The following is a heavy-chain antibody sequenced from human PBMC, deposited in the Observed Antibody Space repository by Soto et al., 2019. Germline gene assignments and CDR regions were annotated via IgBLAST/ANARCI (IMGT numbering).Heavy chain of an antibody. CDR3: ARGTGMYSSSWYIEWLVPRENLLQN. D-gene: IGHD6-13*01. CDR1: GFTFSSYA. V-gene: IGHV3-30-3*01. CDR2: ISYDGSNK. J-gene: IGHJ4*02. Sequence: GGSLRLSCAASGFTFSSYAMHWVRQAPGKGLEWVAVISYDGSNKYYADSVKGRFTISRDNSKNTLYLQMNSLRAEDTAVYYCARGTGMYSSSWYIEWLVPRENLLQNWGQGALVTVSS.